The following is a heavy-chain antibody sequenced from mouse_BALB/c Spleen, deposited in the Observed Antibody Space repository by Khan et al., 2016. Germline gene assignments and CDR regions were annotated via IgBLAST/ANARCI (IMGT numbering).Heavy chain of an antibody. D-gene: IGHD4-1*01. CDR1: GYTFTSYW. CDR3: ATKESGTSEDY. CDR2: INPSTGYT. J-gene: IGHJ2*01. Sequence: QVQLQQSGAELAKPGASVKMSCKASGYTFTSYWMHWVKQRPGQGLEWIGYINPSTGYTEYNQKFKDKATLTADKSSSTAYMQLSSLTSEDSAVYYCATKESGTSEDYWGQGTTLTVSS. V-gene: IGHV1-7*01.